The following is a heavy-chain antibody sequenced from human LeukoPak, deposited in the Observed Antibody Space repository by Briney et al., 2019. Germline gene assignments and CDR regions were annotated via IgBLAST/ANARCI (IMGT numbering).Heavy chain of an antibody. CDR2: IKQDGSEK. CDR1: GFTFSSYW. Sequence: GGSLRLSCAASGFTFSSYWMSWVRQAPGKGLEWVANIKQDGSEKYYVDSVKGRFTISRDNAKNSLYLQMNSLRAEDTAVYYCAKDKGRFSGYDYYFDYWGQGTLVTVSS. V-gene: IGHV3-7*01. CDR3: AKDKGRFSGYDYYFDY. J-gene: IGHJ4*02. D-gene: IGHD5-12*01.